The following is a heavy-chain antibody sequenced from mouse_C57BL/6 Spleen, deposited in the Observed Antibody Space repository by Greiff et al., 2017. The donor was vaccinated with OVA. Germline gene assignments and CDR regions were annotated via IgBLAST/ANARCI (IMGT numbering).Heavy chain of an antibody. J-gene: IGHJ3*01. V-gene: IGHV1-55*01. CDR3: ARGDYYGSEGFAY. CDR2: IYPGSGST. D-gene: IGHD1-1*01. Sequence: QVQLQQPGAELVKPGASVKMSCKASGYTFTSYWITWVKQRPGQGLEWIGDIYPGSGSTNYNEKFKSKATLTVDTSSSTAYMQLSSLTSEDSAVYYCARGDYYGSEGFAYWGQGTLVTVSA. CDR1: GYTFTSYW.